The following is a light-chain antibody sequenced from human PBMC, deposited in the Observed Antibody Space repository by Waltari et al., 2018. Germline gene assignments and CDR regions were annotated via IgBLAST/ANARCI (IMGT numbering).Light chain of an antibody. CDR1: QSVFNY. V-gene: IGKV3-11*01. J-gene: IGKJ4*01. CDR2: DTS. Sequence: EIVLTQSPATLSLSAGERATRSCRASQSVFNYLAWYQQKPGQAPRLLIYDTSKRATGIPARFSGSGSGTDFTLTISNLEAEDFALYFCQQGSVLPLTFGGGTKVDIK. CDR3: QQGSVLPLT.